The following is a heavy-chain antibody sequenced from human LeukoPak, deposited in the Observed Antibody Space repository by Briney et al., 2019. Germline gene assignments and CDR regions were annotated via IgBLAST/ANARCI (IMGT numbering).Heavy chain of an antibody. J-gene: IGHJ3*02. CDR3: ARDRSAFDI. CDR1: GFTFSSYA. CDR2: ISYDGSNK. V-gene: IGHV3-30-3*01. Sequence: GGSLRLSCAASGFTFSSYAMHWVRQAPGMGLEWVAVISYDGSNKYYADSVKGRFTISRDNSKNTLYLQMNSLRAEDTAVYYCARDRSAFDIWGQGTMVTVSS.